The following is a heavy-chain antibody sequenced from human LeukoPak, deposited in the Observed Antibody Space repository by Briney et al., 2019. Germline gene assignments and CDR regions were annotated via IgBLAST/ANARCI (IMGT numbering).Heavy chain of an antibody. CDR2: IIPIFGTA. J-gene: IGHJ4*02. D-gene: IGHD5-18*01. CDR3: AIAVDTAMPSLFDY. V-gene: IGHV1-69*13. CDR1: GGTFSSYA. Sequence: ASVKVSCKASGGTFSSYAISWVRQAPGQGLEWMGGIIPIFGTANYAQKLQGRVTITADESTSTAYMELSSLRSEDTAVYYCAIAVDTAMPSLFDYWGQGTLVTVSS.